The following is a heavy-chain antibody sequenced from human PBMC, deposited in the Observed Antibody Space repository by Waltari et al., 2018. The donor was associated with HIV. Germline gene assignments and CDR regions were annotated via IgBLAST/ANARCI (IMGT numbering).Heavy chain of an antibody. Sequence: EVQLVESGGGLVQPGGSLRLSCAASGFTFSSYEMNWVRQAPGKGLEWVSYISSSDSTIYYADSVKGRFTISRDNAKNSLYLQMNSLRAEDTAVYYCVRDQSQQLGDVFDIWGQGTMVTVSS. CDR2: ISSSDSTI. D-gene: IGHD6-13*01. V-gene: IGHV3-48*03. CDR1: GFTFSSYE. CDR3: VRDQSQQLGDVFDI. J-gene: IGHJ3*02.